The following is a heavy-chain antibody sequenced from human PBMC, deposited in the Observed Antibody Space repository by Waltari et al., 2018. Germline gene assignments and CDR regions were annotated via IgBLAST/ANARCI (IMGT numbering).Heavy chain of an antibody. CDR3: ARARIAVAGKRDAFDI. CDR1: ADILRRYA. V-gene: IGHV1-69*12. J-gene: IGHJ3*02. D-gene: IGHD6-19*01. Sequence: QVQLVQSGAEVQKPGSSVQVSCKTSADILRRYAISWVRQAPGQGLEWMGGKIPILGTANYGQKFQGRVTITADESTSTDYMELSSLRSEDTAVYYCARARIAVAGKRDAFDIWGQGTMVTVSS. CDR2: KIPILGTA.